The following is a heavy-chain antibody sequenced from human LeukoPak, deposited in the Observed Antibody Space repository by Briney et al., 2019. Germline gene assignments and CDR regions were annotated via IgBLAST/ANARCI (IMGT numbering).Heavy chain of an antibody. V-gene: IGHV4-39*02. D-gene: IGHD1-26*01. CDR3: AREMYSGSYLGY. CDR2: IYYTGNT. J-gene: IGHJ4*02. CDR1: GISISSSNSY. Sequence: PSETLSLTCTVSGISISSSNSYWGWIRQPPGKGLEWIGSIYYTGNTYYNASLKSRVTISIDTSKNQISLRLTSVTAADTAMYYCAREMYSGSYLGYWGQGTLVTVSS.